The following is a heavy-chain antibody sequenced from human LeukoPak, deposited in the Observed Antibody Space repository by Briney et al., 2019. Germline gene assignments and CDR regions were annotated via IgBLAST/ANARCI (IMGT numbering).Heavy chain of an antibody. J-gene: IGHJ4*02. CDR2: IYPGDSDT. CDR1: GYSFTSYW. V-gene: IGHV5-51*01. CDR3: ARRSGSYYDSSGYYAY. D-gene: IGHD3-22*01. Sequence: GESLKISCKGSGYSFTSYWIGWVRQVPGKGLEWMGIIYPGDSDTRYSPSFQGQVTISADKSISTAYLQWSSLKASDTAMYYCARRSGSYYDSSGYYAYWGQGTLVTVSS.